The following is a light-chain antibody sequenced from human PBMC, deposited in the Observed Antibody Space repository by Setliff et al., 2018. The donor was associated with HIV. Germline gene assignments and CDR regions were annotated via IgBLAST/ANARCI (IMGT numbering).Light chain of an antibody. CDR2: RDD. CDR3: QSYDSSLSGSL. J-gene: IGLJ3*02. Sequence: QSVLTQPSSVSGTPGQNVTISCSGSASNIGSSFVHWYRQVPGTTPQLLIYRDDQRPSGVPDRFSGSKSGTSASLAITGLRSDDEADYYCQSYDSSLSGSLFGGGTKVTVL. V-gene: IGLV1-47*01. CDR1: ASNIGSSF.